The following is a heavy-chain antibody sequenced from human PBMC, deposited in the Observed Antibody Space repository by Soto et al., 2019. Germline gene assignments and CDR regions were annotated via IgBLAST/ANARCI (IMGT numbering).Heavy chain of an antibody. CDR3: AHKGGGDRILDY. J-gene: IGHJ4*02. CDR1: GFSLSASGVG. Sequence: QITLKESGPTLVKPTQTLTLTCTFSGFSLSASGVGVGWIRQPPGKALEWLAIIYWDDAKHYSPSLKSSLTHTKDTSKNQVVLTMTKMDPVDTATYYCAHKGGGDRILDYWGQGTLVTVSS. V-gene: IGHV2-5*02. D-gene: IGHD3-16*01. CDR2: IYWDDAK.